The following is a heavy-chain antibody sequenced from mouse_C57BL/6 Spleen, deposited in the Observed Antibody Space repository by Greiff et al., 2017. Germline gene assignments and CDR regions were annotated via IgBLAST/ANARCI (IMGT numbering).Heavy chain of an antibody. CDR1: GFSLTSYG. Sequence: QVQLKESGPGLVAPSQSLSITCTVSGFSLTSYGVHWVRQPPGKGLEWLVVIWSDGSTTYNSALKSRLSISKDNSKSQVFLKMNSLQTDDTAMYYCARHGPYYGSSYDYYAMDYWGQGTSVTVSS. CDR2: IWSDGST. D-gene: IGHD1-1*01. V-gene: IGHV2-6-1*01. J-gene: IGHJ4*01. CDR3: ARHGPYYGSSYDYYAMDY.